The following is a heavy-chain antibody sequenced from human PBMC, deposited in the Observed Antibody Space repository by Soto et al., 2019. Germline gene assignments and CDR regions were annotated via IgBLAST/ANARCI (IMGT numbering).Heavy chain of an antibody. J-gene: IGHJ4*02. CDR3: AKDLNVATSDYFDN. CDR1: RFSLSSYA. CDR2: ISGSGGST. V-gene: IGHV3-23*01. Sequence: PGGCLRLSCAASRFSLSSYAMSWVRQAPGKGLEWISAISGSGGSTYYADYMKGRITISRDTSKNTLYLQMTSLRAEARALNYWAKDLNVATSDYFDNWGQGTLVTVSP. D-gene: IGHD5-12*01.